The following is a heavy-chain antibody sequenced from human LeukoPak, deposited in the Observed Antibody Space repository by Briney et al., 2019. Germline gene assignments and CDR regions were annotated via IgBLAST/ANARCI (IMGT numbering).Heavy chain of an antibody. CDR1: GFTFSSYG. Sequence: PGRSQRLSCAASGFTFSSYGLHWVRQAPGKGLEWVAVIWYDGNKKYYADSVKGRFTISRDNSKNTLYLQMNSLRAEDTAVYYCARGQLLFDYWGQGTLVTVSS. V-gene: IGHV3-33*01. J-gene: IGHJ4*02. CDR3: ARGQLLFDY. D-gene: IGHD2-2*01. CDR2: IWYDGNKK.